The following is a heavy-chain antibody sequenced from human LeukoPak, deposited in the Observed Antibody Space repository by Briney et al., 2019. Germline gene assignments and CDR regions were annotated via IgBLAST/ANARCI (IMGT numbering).Heavy chain of an antibody. CDR2: INHSGST. CDR1: GGSFSGYY. CDR3: ARGGYYDSTESPYYFDY. D-gene: IGHD3-22*01. J-gene: IGHJ4*02. V-gene: IGHV4-34*01. Sequence: SETRSLTCAVYGGSFSGYYWSGIRQPPGKGLEWIGEINHSGSTNYNPSLKSRVTISVDTSKNQFSLKLSSVTAADTAVYYCARGGYYDSTESPYYFDYWGQGTLVTVSS.